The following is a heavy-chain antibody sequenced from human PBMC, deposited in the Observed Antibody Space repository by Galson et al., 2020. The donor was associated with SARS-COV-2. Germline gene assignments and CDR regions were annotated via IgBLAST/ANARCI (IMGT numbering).Heavy chain of an antibody. V-gene: IGHV5-51*01. CDR2: IYPRDSDT. D-gene: IGHD6-13*01. CDR1: GYNFTTYW. CDR3: ARHPTSDKEQLVLDY. Sequence: GESLKISCKGSGYNFTTYWIDWVRQMPGKGLEWVGIIYPRDSDTRYSPSFEGQVTLSADKSLNTAYLQWRSLKASDTGIYFCARHPTSDKEQLVLDYWGQGTLLTVSS. J-gene: IGHJ4*02.